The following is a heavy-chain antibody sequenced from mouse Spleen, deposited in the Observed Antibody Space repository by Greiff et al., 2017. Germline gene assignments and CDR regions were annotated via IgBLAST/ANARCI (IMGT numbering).Heavy chain of an antibody. CDR2: IRNNANGYTS. CDR1: GFTFTDYY. Sequence: EVKLMESGGGLVQPGGSLRLSCATSGFTFTDYYMSWVRQPPGKALEWLGFIRNNANGYTSEYSASVKGRFTISRDNSQSILYLQMNTLRAEDSATYYGARAADGNYGLLFAYWGQGTLVTVSA. D-gene: IGHD2-1*01. CDR3: ARAADGNYGLLFAY. J-gene: IGHJ3*01. V-gene: IGHV7-3*02.